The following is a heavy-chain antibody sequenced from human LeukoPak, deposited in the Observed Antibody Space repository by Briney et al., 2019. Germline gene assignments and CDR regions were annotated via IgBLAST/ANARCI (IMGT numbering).Heavy chain of an antibody. Sequence: ASVKVSCKASAYTFTSHYMDWVRHAPGQGLEWMGVINPSGGSPTYAQKFQGRVNMTSDTSTSTFYMGLSSLRSEDTAMYYCARKYSYNSGGLDHWGQGALVTVPS. J-gene: IGHJ4*02. D-gene: IGHD6-19*01. V-gene: IGHV1-46*01. CDR2: INPSGGSP. CDR3: ARKYSYNSGGLDH. CDR1: AYTFTSHY.